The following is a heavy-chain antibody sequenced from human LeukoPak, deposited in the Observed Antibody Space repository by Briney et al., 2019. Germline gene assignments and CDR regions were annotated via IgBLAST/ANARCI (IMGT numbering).Heavy chain of an antibody. CDR2: ISGYNGNT. D-gene: IGHD6-19*01. Sequence: ASVKVSCKASGYTFTSYGISWVRQAPGQGREWMGWISGYNGNTNYAQKLQGRVSMTADTSTTTAYMELRSLRSDDTAVYYCARDYPIAVAGIPDYWGQGTLVTVSS. CDR1: GYTFTSYG. V-gene: IGHV1-18*04. CDR3: ARDYPIAVAGIPDY. J-gene: IGHJ4*02.